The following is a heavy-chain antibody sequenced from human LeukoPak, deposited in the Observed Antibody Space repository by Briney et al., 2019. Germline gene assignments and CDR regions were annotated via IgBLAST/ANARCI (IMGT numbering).Heavy chain of an antibody. CDR2: TNHSGST. J-gene: IGHJ5*02. V-gene: IGHV4-34*01. CDR1: GGSFSGYY. Sequence: KTSETLSLTCAVYGGSFSGYYWSWIRQPPGKGLEWIGETNHSGSTNYNPSLKSRVTISVDTSKNQFSLKLSSVTAADTAVYYCARRNLGIVVVPAATERVHNWFDPWGQGTLVTVSS. CDR3: ARRNLGIVVVPAATERVHNWFDP. D-gene: IGHD2-2*01.